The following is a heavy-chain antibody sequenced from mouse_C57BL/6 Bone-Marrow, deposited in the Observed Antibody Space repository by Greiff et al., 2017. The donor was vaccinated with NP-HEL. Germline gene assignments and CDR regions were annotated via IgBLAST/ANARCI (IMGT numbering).Heavy chain of an antibody. CDR1: GYTFTSYG. Sequence: QVQLQQSGAELARPGASVELSCKASGYTFTSYGISWVKQRTGQGLEWIGEIYPRSGNTYYNEKFKGKATLTADKSSSTAYMELRSLTSEDSAVYFCASAYYYGSPWFAYWGQGTLVTVSA. V-gene: IGHV1-81*01. D-gene: IGHD1-1*01. J-gene: IGHJ3*01. CDR2: IYPRSGNT. CDR3: ASAYYYGSPWFAY.